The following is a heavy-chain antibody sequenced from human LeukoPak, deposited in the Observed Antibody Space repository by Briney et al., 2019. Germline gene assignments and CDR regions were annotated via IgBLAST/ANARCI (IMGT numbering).Heavy chain of an antibody. V-gene: IGHV4-38-2*01. CDR1: GYSISSGYY. CDR3: ARNLVIVRGLIADY. CDR2: IYHSGNT. J-gene: IGHJ4*02. D-gene: IGHD3-10*01. Sequence: SETLSLTCAVSGYSISSGYYWCWIRQPPGKGLEWIGSIYHSGNTYYNPSLKSRVTISVDTSKNQFSLKLSSVTAADTAVYYCARNLVIVRGLIADYWRQGTLVSVSS.